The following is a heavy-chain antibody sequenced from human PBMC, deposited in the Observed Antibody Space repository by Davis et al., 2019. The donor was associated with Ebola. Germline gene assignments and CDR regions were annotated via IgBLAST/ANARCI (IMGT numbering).Heavy chain of an antibody. CDR2: ISSSSNYI. Sequence: PGGSLRLSCAASGFTFISNSMNWVRQAPGKGLEWVSFISSSSNYIYYADSVKGRFTVSRDNAKNSLYLQMNSLRVDDTAVYYCAKGGSGWPSDYSYGLGVWGKGTTVTVSS. D-gene: IGHD6-19*01. V-gene: IGHV3-21*04. CDR3: AKGGSGWPSDYSYGLGV. J-gene: IGHJ6*04. CDR1: GFTFISNS.